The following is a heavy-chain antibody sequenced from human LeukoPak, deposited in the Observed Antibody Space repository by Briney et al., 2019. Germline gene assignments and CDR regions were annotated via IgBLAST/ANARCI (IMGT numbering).Heavy chain of an antibody. J-gene: IGHJ5*02. D-gene: IGHD2-2*01. CDR3: ARGAPYPGP. Sequence: PSETLSLTCAVYGGSFSGYYWSWIRQPPGKGLEWIGEINHSGSTNYNPSLKSRVTISVDTSKNQFSLKLSSVTAADTAVYYCARGAPYPGPWGQGTLVTVSS. V-gene: IGHV4-34*01. CDR1: GGSFSGYY. CDR2: INHSGST.